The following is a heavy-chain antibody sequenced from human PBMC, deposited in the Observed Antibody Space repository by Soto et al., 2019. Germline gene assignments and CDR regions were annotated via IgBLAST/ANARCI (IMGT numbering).Heavy chain of an antibody. J-gene: IGHJ4*02. D-gene: IGHD1-7*01. CDR1: GFTFSSYG. CDR3: AKDRRAGGNYGFDSDF. Sequence: EVQLLESGGGLVQPGGSLRLSFAASGFTFSSYGMTWVRQAPGKGLEWVSFSSATGAGTYYADSVKGRFTISRDNSKNTLYLQMTSLRADDTAVYYCAKDRRAGGNYGFDSDFWGQGALVIVSS. CDR2: SSATGAGT. V-gene: IGHV3-23*01.